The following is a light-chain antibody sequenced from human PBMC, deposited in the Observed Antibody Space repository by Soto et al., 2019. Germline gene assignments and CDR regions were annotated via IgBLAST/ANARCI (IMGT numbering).Light chain of an antibody. CDR3: QQYGSSPLT. CDR1: QSVSNSY. CDR2: GAS. J-gene: IGKJ4*01. V-gene: IGKV3-20*01. Sequence: EIVLTQSPGTLSLSPGESATLSCRASQSVSNSYLAWYQQKPGQAPRLLIYGASSRATGIPDRFSGSGSGTDFTLTISRLEPEDFAVYYCQQYGSSPLTFGEGTKVEIK.